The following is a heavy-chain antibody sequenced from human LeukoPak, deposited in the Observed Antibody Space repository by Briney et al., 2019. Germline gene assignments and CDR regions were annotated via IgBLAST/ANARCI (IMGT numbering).Heavy chain of an antibody. J-gene: IGHJ4*02. Sequence: ASVKVSCKASGYTFTDYYIHWVRRAPGQGLEWMGWINPNIGATNYAQKFQGRVTMTRDTSTSTVYMELSSLRSEDTAVYYCARYNGDLTGGFDYWGQGTLVTVSS. V-gene: IGHV1-2*02. CDR1: GYTFTDYY. CDR3: ARYNGDLTGGFDY. D-gene: IGHD4-17*01. CDR2: INPNIGAT.